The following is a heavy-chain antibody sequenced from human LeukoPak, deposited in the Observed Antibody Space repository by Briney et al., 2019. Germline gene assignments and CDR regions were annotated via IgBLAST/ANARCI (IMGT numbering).Heavy chain of an antibody. J-gene: IGHJ4*02. D-gene: IGHD3-9*01. CDR2: INHSGST. CDR1: GGSFSGYY. V-gene: IGHV4-34*01. CDR3: ARNGYYDILTGYYPFDY. Sequence: KSSETLSLTCAVYGGSFSGYYWSWIRQPPGKGLEWIGEINHSGSTNYNPSLKSRVTISVDTSKNQFSLKLSSVTAADTAVYYCARNGYYDILTGYYPFDYWGQGTLVTVSS.